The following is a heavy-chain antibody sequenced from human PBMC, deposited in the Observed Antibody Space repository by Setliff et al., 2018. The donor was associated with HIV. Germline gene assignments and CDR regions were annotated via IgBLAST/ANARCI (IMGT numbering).Heavy chain of an antibody. J-gene: IGHJ4*02. Sequence: PSETLSLTCSVSGVSISSYYWSWIRHSPGKGLEWIGIIFPGGATNYNPSLTSRVTISVDTSKNHLFLKLTSVTTADTAVYFCAKSSPSIGYITDCWGRERRSPSPQ. CDR2: IFPGGAT. CDR1: GVSISSYY. D-gene: IGHD5-12*01. CDR3: AKSSPSIGYITDC. V-gene: IGHV4-59*01.